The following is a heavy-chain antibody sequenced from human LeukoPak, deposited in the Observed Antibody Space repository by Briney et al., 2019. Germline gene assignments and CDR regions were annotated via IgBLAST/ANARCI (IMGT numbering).Heavy chain of an antibody. CDR3: EKSFSANYYYYMDV. D-gene: IGHD1-26*01. CDR2: IRYDGSNK. Sequence: GGSLRLSCAASGFTFSSYGMHWVRQAPGKGLEWVAFIRYDGSNKYYADSVKGRFTISRDNSKNTLYLQMNSLRAEDTAVYYCEKSFSANYYYYMDVWGKGTTVTISS. J-gene: IGHJ6*03. V-gene: IGHV3-30*02. CDR1: GFTFSSYG.